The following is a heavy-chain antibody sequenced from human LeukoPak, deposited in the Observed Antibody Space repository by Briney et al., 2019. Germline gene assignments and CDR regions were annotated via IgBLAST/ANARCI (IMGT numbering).Heavy chain of an antibody. Sequence: SQTPSLTCTVSGGSISSGGYYWSWIRQHPGKGLEWIGYIYYSGSTYYSPSLKSRVTISVDTSKNQFSLKLSSVTAADTAVYYCARDRYDILTGYVYGMDVWGKGTTVTVSS. V-gene: IGHV4-31*03. J-gene: IGHJ6*04. CDR1: GGSISSGGYY. CDR3: ARDRYDILTGYVYGMDV. D-gene: IGHD3-9*01. CDR2: IYYSGST.